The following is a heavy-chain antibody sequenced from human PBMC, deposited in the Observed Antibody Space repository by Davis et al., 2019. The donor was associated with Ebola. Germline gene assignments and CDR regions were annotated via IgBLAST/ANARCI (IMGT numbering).Heavy chain of an antibody. CDR3: ARHGGGGYLAAPFDT. Sequence: SETLSLTCTVSGGSISSSNYYWGWIRQPPGKGLEWIGSIHYNGNTYYNPSLKSRVTISVDSSKNQLSLKMTSVIAADTALYYCARHGGGGYLAAPFDTWGQGTLVTVSS. CDR2: IHYNGNT. V-gene: IGHV4-39*01. J-gene: IGHJ4*02. D-gene: IGHD1-26*01. CDR1: GGSISSSNYY.